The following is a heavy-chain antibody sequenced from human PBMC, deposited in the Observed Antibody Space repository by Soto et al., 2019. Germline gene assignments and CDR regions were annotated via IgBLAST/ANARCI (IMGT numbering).Heavy chain of an antibody. CDR1: GGSISSGGYY. Sequence: QVQLQESGPGLVKPSQTLSLTCTVSGGSISSGGYYWSWIRQHPGKGLEWIGYIYYSGSTYYNPSLKSRFTISVDTSKNQFSLKLSSVTAADTAVYYCARDHYGSGSSAGMDVWGQGTTVTVSS. J-gene: IGHJ6*02. CDR3: ARDHYGSGSSAGMDV. V-gene: IGHV4-31*03. D-gene: IGHD3-10*01. CDR2: IYYSGST.